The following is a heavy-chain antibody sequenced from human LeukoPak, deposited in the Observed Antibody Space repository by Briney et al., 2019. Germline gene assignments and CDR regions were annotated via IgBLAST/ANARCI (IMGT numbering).Heavy chain of an antibody. V-gene: IGHV1-69*13. CDR3: ARATYCSCTSCDYSYYYYGMDV. D-gene: IGHD2-2*01. CDR2: IIPIFGTA. J-gene: IGHJ6*02. Sequence: SVKVSCKASGGTFSSCAISWVRQAPGQGLEWMGGIIPIFGTANYAQKFQGRVTITADESTSTAYMELSSLRSEDTAVYYCARATYCSCTSCDYSYYYYGMDVWGQGTTVTVSS. CDR1: GGTFSSCA.